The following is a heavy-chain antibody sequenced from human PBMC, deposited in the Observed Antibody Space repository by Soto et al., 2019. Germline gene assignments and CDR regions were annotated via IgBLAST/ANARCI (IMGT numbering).Heavy chain of an antibody. CDR2: IIPIVGTG. CDR3: ARVVILVPTASTHYYYHMDV. D-gene: IGHD2-2*01. Sequence: QVQLVQSGAEVRKPGSSVTVSCKASGGTFSNYAISWVRQAPGQGLEWLGGIIPIVGTGSYAQKFQGRVTITADEPTTTAYMELSSLRFEDTAVYYCARVVILVPTASTHYYYHMDVWGPGTTVTVSS. V-gene: IGHV1-69*01. J-gene: IGHJ6*02. CDR1: GGTFSNYA.